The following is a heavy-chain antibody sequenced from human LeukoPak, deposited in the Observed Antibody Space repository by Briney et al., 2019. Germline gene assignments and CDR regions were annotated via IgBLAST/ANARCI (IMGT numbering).Heavy chain of an antibody. CDR1: GYSFTSYW. CDR3: ARGNYYDSSGYYYVHDY. J-gene: IGHJ4*02. V-gene: IGHV5-51*01. CDR2: IYPGDSVT. Sequence: GESLKISCKGSGYSFTSYWIGWVRQMPGKGLEWMGIIYPGDSVTRYSPSFQGQVTISADKSISTAYLQWSSLKASDTAMYYCARGNYYDSSGYYYVHDYWGQGTLVTVSS. D-gene: IGHD3-22*01.